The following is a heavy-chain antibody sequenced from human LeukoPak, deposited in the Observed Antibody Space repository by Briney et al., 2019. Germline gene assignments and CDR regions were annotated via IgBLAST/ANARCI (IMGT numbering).Heavy chain of an antibody. CDR2: INPNSGGT. V-gene: IGHV1-2*02. D-gene: IGHD3-9*01. J-gene: IGHJ3*02. Sequence: ASVKVSCKASGYTFTGYYMHWVRQAPGQGLEWMGWINPNSGGTNYAQKFQGRVTMTRDTSISTAYMELSRLRSDDTAVYYCAREPDDILTGYYDAFDIWGQGTMVTVSS. CDR3: AREPDDILTGYYDAFDI. CDR1: GYTFTGYY.